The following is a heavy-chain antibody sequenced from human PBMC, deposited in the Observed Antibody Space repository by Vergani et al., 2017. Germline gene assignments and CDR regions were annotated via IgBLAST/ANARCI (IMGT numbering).Heavy chain of an antibody. D-gene: IGHD6-13*01. CDR1: GFTFSSYE. Sequence: EVQLLESGGGLVQPGGSLRLSCAASGFTFSSYEMNWVRQAPGKGLEWVSYISSSGSTIYYADSVKGRFTISRDNAKNSLYLQMNSLRAEDTAVYYCARERIAAIGGYYYGMDVWGQGTTVTVSS. V-gene: IGHV3-48*03. CDR3: ARERIAAIGGYYYGMDV. CDR2: ISSSGSTI. J-gene: IGHJ6*02.